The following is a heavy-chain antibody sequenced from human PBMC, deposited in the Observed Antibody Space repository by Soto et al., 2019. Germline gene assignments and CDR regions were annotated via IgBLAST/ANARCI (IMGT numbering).Heavy chain of an antibody. Sequence: SETLSLTCTVSGGSISSGDYYWSWIRQPPGKGLEWIGYIYYSGSTYYNPSLKSRVTISVDTSKNQFSLKLSSVTAADTAVYYCARALRITMIVVDNNWLDPCGQGTLVTVSS. CDR1: GGSISSGDYY. J-gene: IGHJ5*02. CDR3: ARALRITMIVVDNNWLDP. D-gene: IGHD3-22*01. V-gene: IGHV4-30-4*01. CDR2: IYYSGST.